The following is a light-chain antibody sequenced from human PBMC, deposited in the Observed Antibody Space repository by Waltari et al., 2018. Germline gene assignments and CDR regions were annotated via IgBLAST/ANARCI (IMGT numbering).Light chain of an antibody. CDR3: QSGDNSGTNRVL. J-gene: IGLJ2*01. V-gene: IGLV3-25*03. CDR2: KDR. Sequence: SYELTQPPSVSVSPGQTARITCSGDALPKQYVYWSQQKSGQAPRLVMYKDRERPSGIPERFSGSSSGTTVTLTISGVQAEDEADYYCQSGDNSGTNRVLFGGGTKLTVL. CDR1: ALPKQY.